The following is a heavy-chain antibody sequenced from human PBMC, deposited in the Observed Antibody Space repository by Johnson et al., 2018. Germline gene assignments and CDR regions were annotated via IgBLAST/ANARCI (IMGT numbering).Heavy chain of an antibody. D-gene: IGHD2-15*01. J-gene: IGHJ4*02. CDR1: GFTFNSYA. CDR2: ITSNADNT. V-gene: IGHV3-23*04. CDR3: AKGSSSGGSNYFDY. Sequence: VQLVESGGGLVQPGGSLRLSCVASGFTFNSYAMRWVRQAPGKGLEWISGITSNADNTYYADSVKGRFTISRDNSKNTVFLQMDSLRVDDTAAYYCAKGSSSGGSNYFDYWGQGVRVTVSS.